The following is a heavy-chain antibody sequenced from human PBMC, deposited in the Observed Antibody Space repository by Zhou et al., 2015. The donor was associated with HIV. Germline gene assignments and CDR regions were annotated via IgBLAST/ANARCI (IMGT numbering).Heavy chain of an antibody. CDR1: GFTFSRYG. J-gene: IGHJ6*02. CDR3: ARERIRGGPPHHGMDV. D-gene: IGHD3-10*01. CDR2: IWNDGSNE. V-gene: IGHV3-33*01. Sequence: QVQLVESGGGVVQPGRSLRLSCVVSGFTFSRYGMHWVRQAPGKGLEWAAVIWNDGSNEYYADSVKGRFTISRDNSKNTLYLQMNRLRAEDTAVYYCARERIRGGPPHHGMDVWGQGTPVTVSS.